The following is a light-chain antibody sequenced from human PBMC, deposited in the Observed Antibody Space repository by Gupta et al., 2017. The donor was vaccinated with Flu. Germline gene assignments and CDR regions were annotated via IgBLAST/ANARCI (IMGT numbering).Light chain of an antibody. J-gene: IGKJ4*01. CDR2: AAS. CDR1: QSISSY. V-gene: IGKV1-39*01. Sequence: DIRLTQSPSSLSASVGDRVTITCRASQSISSYLNWYQQTSGKAPRLLIYAASNLYSGVPSRFSGSGSGTDYTLTISRLQPEDFATYYCQQSYTNTFGGGTKIEIK. CDR3: QQSYTNT.